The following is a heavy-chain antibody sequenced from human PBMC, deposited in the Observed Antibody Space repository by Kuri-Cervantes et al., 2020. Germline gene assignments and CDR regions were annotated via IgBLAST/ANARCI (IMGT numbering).Heavy chain of an antibody. D-gene: IGHD2-15*01. J-gene: IGHJ5*02. Sequence: SETLSLTCTVSRGSISSRTYYWGWIRQPPGKGLEWIGNINYSGSTYYNPSLKSRVTISVDTSKNQFSLKLSSVTAADTAVYYCARRMVVAATRWFDPWGQGTLVTVSS. CDR2: INYSGST. CDR3: ARRMVVAATRWFDP. V-gene: IGHV4-39*07. CDR1: RGSISSRTYY.